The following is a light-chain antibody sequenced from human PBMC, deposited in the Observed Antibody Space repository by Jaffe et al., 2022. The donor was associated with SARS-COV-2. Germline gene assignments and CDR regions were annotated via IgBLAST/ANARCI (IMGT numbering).Light chain of an antibody. CDR3: SSYAGSNTWG. CDR1: SSDVGGYNY. J-gene: IGLJ2*01. V-gene: IGLV2-8*01. CDR2: EVS. Sequence: QSALTQPPSASGSPGQSVTISCTGTSSDVGGYNYVSWYQQHPGKAPKLMIYEVSKRPSGVPDRFSGSKSGNTASLTVSGLQAEDEADYYCSSYAGSNTWGFGGGTKLTVL.